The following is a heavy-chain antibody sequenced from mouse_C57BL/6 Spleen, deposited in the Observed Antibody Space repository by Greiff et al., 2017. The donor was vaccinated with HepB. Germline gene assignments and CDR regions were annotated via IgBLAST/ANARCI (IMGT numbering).Heavy chain of an antibody. D-gene: IGHD2-5*01. CDR3: ARSAYYSNYKAYWCFDV. CDR1: GYTFTDYY. CDR2: INPNNGGT. V-gene: IGHV1-26*01. Sequence: VQLQQSGPELVKPGASVKISCKASGYTFTDYYMNWVKQSPGKSLEWIGDINPNNGGTSYNQKFKGKATLTVDKSSSTAYMELRSLTSEDSAVYYCARSAYYSNYKAYWCFDVWGTGTTVTVSA. J-gene: IGHJ1*03.